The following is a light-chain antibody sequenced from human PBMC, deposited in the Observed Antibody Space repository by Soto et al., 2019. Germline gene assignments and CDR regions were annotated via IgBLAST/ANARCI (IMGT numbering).Light chain of an antibody. J-gene: IGLJ2*01. CDR2: EGS. CDR3: STFAVSPVI. Sequence: QSALTQPASVSGSPGQSITISCTGTSSDVGSYNLVSWYQQHPGKAPKLMIYEGSKRPSGVSNRFSGSKSGNTASLTISGLQADDEADYYCSTFAVSPVIFGGGTKLTVL. V-gene: IGLV2-23*01. CDR1: SSDVGSYNL.